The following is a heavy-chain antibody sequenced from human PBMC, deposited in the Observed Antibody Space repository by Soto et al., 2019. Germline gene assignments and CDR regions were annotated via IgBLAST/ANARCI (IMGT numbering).Heavy chain of an antibody. D-gene: IGHD5-12*01. CDR2: IRNDIYDETT. CDR1: GFTFGDYA. V-gene: IGHV3-49*04. Sequence: PGVSLRLSCRASGFTFGDYAINWVRQVPGKGLEWLGFIRNDIYDETTEYAASVKGRIIISRDDSKSMAYLQMDSLKTEDAGVYYCTRGRDGYNPYYFLYWGQGALVTVSS. J-gene: IGHJ4*02. CDR3: TRGRDGYNPYYFLY.